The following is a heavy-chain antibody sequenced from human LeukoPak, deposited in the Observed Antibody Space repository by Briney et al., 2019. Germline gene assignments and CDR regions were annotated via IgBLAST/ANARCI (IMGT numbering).Heavy chain of an antibody. D-gene: IGHD3-10*01. CDR1: GYTLTELS. V-gene: IGHV1-24*01. J-gene: IGHJ5*02. CDR3: ATGVEMVRGVNNWSDP. CDR2: FDPEDGET. Sequence: GASVKVSCEVSGYTLTELSMHWVRQAPGKGLEWMGGFDPEDGETIYAQKFQGRVTMTEDTSTDTAYMELSSLRSEDTAVYYCATGVEMVRGVNNWSDPWGQGTLVTVSS.